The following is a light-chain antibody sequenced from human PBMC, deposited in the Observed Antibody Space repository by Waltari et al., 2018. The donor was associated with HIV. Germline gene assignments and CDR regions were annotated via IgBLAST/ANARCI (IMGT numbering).Light chain of an antibody. J-gene: IGLJ3*02. CDR2: EVT. Sequence: QSALTQPPSASGSPGQSVTISCTGTSGDVGDYKYVSWYQQHPGKSPQLMIYEVTKRPSGVPVRFSGSKSGNTASLTVSGLQAEDEADYYCSSYAGSNNWVFGGGTKLTVL. CDR1: SGDVGDYKY. V-gene: IGLV2-8*01. CDR3: SSYAGSNNWV.